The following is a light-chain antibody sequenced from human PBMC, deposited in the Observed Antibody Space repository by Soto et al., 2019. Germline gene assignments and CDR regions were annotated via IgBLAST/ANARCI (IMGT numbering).Light chain of an antibody. J-gene: IGKJ4*01. CDR3: LQSYSTPLS. CDR1: QSIGSY. Sequence: DIQMTQSPSSLSASVGDGVTITCRASQSIGSYLNCYQQKPGKAPKLLIYAASSLESGVPSRFSGSGSGTDFTLTISSLQPEDFATYYCLQSYSTPLSFGGGTKVAIK. V-gene: IGKV1-39*01. CDR2: AAS.